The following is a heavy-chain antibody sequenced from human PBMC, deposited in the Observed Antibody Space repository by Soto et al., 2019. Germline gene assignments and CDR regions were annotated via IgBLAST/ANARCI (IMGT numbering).Heavy chain of an antibody. V-gene: IGHV3-74*01. CDR2: IKRDGSTT. J-gene: IGHJ6*03. CDR3: ARGAINYYYEDF. Sequence: GGSLRISCAASGFTFSVYWMHWVRKAPGKGLEWVSRIKRDGSTTNYADSVKGRFTISRDNAKNTLYLEMNSLRVEDTADYYCARGAINYYYEDFRVKGTTVTVSS. CDR1: GFTFSVYW.